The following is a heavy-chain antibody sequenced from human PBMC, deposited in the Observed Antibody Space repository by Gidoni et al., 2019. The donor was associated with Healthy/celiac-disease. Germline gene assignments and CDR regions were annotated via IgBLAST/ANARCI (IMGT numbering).Heavy chain of an antibody. CDR3: ARLGAYSSGVTIGFDY. CDR2: IYPGDSET. V-gene: IGHV5-51*03. CDR1: GYSFTSYW. J-gene: IGHJ4*02. Sequence: EVQLVQSGAEVKKPGESLKISCKGSGYSFTSYWIGWVRQLPGKGREWTGIIYPGDSETRYSPSFQGQVTISADKSISTAYLQWSSLKASDTAMYYCARLGAYSSGVTIGFDYWGQGTLVTVSS. D-gene: IGHD6-19*01.